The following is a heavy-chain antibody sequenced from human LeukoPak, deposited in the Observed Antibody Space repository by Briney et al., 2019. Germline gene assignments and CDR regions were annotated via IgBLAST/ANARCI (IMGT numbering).Heavy chain of an antibody. CDR2: ISGSGGST. V-gene: IGHV3-23*01. Sequence: GGSLRLSCAASGFTSSSYAMSWVRQAPGKGLEWVSAISGSGGSTYYADSVKGRFTISRDNSKNTLYLQMNSLGAEDTAVYYCAKDVVRGVMWYFDYWGQGTLVTVSS. J-gene: IGHJ4*02. D-gene: IGHD3-10*01. CDR1: GFTSSSYA. CDR3: AKDVVRGVMWYFDY.